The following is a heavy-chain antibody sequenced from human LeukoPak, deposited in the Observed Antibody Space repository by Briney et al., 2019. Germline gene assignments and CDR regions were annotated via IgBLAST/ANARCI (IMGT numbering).Heavy chain of an antibody. J-gene: IGHJ4*02. CDR1: GFTFSSYA. CDR3: ARESNTAIDY. V-gene: IGHV3-30-3*01. CDR2: ISYDGSNK. D-gene: IGHD5-18*01. Sequence: GGSLRLSCAASGFTFSSYAMHWVRQAPGEGLEWVAVISYDGSNKYYADSVKGRFTISRDNSKNTLYLQMNSLRAEDTAVYYCARESNTAIDYWGQGTLVTVSS.